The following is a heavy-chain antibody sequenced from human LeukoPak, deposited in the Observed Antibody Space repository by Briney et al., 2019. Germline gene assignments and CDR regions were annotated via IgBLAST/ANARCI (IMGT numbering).Heavy chain of an antibody. CDR2: IYSGGST. CDR3: ARDGGYSYDNWFDP. D-gene: IGHD5-18*01. V-gene: IGHV3-53*01. J-gene: IGHJ5*02. Sequence: GGSLRLSCAASGFAVSSNYMSWVRQAPGKGLEWVSVIYSGGSTYYADSVKGRFTISRDNSKNTLYLQMNSLRAEDTAVYYCARDGGYSYDNWFDPWGQGTLVTVSS. CDR1: GFAVSSNY.